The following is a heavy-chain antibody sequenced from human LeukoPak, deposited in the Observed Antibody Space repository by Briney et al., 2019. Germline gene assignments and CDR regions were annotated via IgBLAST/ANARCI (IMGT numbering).Heavy chain of an antibody. CDR3: AKGSGYCSGGSCYLLDY. D-gene: IGHD2-15*01. V-gene: IGHV3-23*01. J-gene: IGHJ4*02. CDR2: ISGSGGST. Sequence: GGSLRLSCAASGFTFSSYAMSWVRQAPGKGLEWVSAISGSGGSTYYADSVKGRFTTSRDNSKNTLYLQMNSLRAEDTAVYYCAKGSGYCSGGSCYLLDYWGQGTLVTVSS. CDR1: GFTFSSYA.